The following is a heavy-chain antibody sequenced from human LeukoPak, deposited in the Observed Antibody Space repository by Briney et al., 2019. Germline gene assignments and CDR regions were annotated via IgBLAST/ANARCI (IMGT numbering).Heavy chain of an antibody. CDR3: AKRSAYYFDN. V-gene: IGHV3-23*01. CDR2: ISGSGGNT. CDR1: GFTFSSSA. J-gene: IGHJ4*02. Sequence: GGSLRLSCAASGFTFSSSAMSWVRQAPGKGLEWVSSISGSGGNTYYADSVKGQFTISRDNSKNTLYLQMNSLRAEDTAVYYCAKRSAYYFDNWGQGTLVTVSS.